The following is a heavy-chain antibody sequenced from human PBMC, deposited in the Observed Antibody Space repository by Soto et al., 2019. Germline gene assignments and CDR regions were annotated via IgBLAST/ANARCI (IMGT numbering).Heavy chain of an antibody. Sequence: QITLKESGPTLVKPTQTLTLTCTFSGVSLSTSGVGVGWIRQPPGKALEWLALIYWDDDKRYSPSLKSRLTITKDTSKNQVVLTMTNMDPVDTATYYCAHRGYSYGLGAPNWFDPWGQGTLVTVSS. CDR1: GVSLSTSGVG. V-gene: IGHV2-5*02. J-gene: IGHJ5*02. CDR3: AHRGYSYGLGAPNWFDP. CDR2: IYWDDDK. D-gene: IGHD5-18*01.